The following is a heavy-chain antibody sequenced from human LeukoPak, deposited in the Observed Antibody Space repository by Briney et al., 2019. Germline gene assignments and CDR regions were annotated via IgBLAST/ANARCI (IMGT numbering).Heavy chain of an antibody. J-gene: IGHJ4*02. CDR2: ISSSSSYI. D-gene: IGHD3-10*01. Sequence: GGSLRLSCAASGFTFSSYSMNWVRQAPGKVLEWVSSISSSSSYIYYADSVKGRFTISRDNAKNSLYLQMNSLRAEDTAVYYCARDRVVRGVIIRFDYWGQGTLVTVSS. CDR3: ARDRVVRGVIIRFDY. V-gene: IGHV3-21*01. CDR1: GFTFSSYS.